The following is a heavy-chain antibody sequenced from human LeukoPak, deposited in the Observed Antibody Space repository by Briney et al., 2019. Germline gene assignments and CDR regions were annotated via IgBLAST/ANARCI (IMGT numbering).Heavy chain of an antibody. Sequence: GGSLRLSCAASGLTFSSYGMHWVRQAPGKGREGGAVISSDGSNEYYADSVKGRFTISRDNSKNTLYLQMNTLRAEDTAVYYCANLRNYDVLTAYYNSHFWGQGTLVTVSS. CDR1: GLTFSSYG. D-gene: IGHD3-9*01. V-gene: IGHV3-30*18. CDR3: ANLRNYDVLTAYYNSHF. J-gene: IGHJ4*02. CDR2: ISSDGSNE.